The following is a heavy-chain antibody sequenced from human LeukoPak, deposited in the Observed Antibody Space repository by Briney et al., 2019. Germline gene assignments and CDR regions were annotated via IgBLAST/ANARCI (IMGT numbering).Heavy chain of an antibody. CDR2: IYHGGST. D-gene: IGHD2-15*01. V-gene: IGHV4-38-2*02. CDR3: ARDPYSAPYYYMDV. Sequence: AETLSLTCTVSGYSISSGYYWGWIRQPPGKGLEWIGQIYHGGSTNYNPSLKSRVTISVDRSKNQFSLRLTSVTAADTAVYYCARDPYSAPYYYMDVWGKGTTVTVSS. CDR1: GYSISSGYY. J-gene: IGHJ6*03.